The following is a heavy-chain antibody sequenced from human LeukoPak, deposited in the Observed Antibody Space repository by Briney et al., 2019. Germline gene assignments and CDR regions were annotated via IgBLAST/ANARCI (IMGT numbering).Heavy chain of an antibody. V-gene: IGHV1-18*01. Sequence: GASVKVSCKAPGYTFTSYGISWVRQAPGQGLEWMGWISAYIGNTNYAQKLQGRVTMTTDTSTSTAYMELRSLRSDDTAVYYCAKHSSGYLNWFDPWGQGTLVTVSS. D-gene: IGHD3-22*01. J-gene: IGHJ5*02. CDR2: ISAYIGNT. CDR3: AKHSSGYLNWFDP. CDR1: GYTFTSYG.